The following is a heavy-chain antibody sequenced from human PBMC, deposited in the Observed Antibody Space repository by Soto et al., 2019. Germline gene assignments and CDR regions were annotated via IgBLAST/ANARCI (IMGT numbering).Heavy chain of an antibody. CDR3: AKSLKIFGLATTRSGPLDS. Sequence: GGSLRLSCAASGFTFDNYAMHWVRQAPGKGLEWVSGISWNSGNIGYADSVKGRFTIARDNAKTSLYLEMNSLRAEDTALYYCAKSLKIFGLATTRSGPLDSWGQGALVTVSS. CDR1: GFTFDNYA. V-gene: IGHV3-9*01. CDR2: ISWNSGNI. J-gene: IGHJ4*02. D-gene: IGHD3-3*01.